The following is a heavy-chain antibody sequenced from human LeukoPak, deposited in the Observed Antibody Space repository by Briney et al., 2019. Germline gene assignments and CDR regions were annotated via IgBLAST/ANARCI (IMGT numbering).Heavy chain of an antibody. CDR1: GYTFTGYY. J-gene: IGHJ3*02. V-gene: IGHV1-2*02. CDR2: INPNSGGT. Sequence: ASVKVSCKASGYTFTGYYMHWVRQAPGQGLEWMGWINPNSGGTNYAQKFQGRVTMTRDTSISTAYMELSSLRSDDTAVYYCARDPNGDYIGAFEILGQGTMVTVSS. D-gene: IGHD4-17*01. CDR3: ARDPNGDYIGAFEI.